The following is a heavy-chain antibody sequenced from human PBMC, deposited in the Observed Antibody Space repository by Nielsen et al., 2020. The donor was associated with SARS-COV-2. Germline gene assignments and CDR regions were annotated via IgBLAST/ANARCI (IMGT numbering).Heavy chain of an antibody. CDR1: GYRFSSYA. V-gene: IGHV1-3*01. Sequence: ASVKVSCKASGYRFSSYAMHWVRQAPGQSLEWMGWIDAGKSNAKYSQRFQGRLTMTTDTSTSTAFMELKGLRSDDTGLYYCARDYDVATIPAYWGQGTLVTVSS. CDR3: ARDYDVATIPAY. CDR2: IDAGKSNA. D-gene: IGHD5-12*01. J-gene: IGHJ4*02.